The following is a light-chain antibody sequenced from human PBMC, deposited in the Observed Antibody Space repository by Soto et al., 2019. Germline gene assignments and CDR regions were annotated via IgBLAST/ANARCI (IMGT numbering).Light chain of an antibody. CDR1: SSNIGSNY. CDR3: GTWDSSLSAGVV. V-gene: IGLV1-51*01. Sequence: QSVLTQPPSVSAAPGQKVTISCSGSSSNIGSNYVSWYQQLPGAAPKLLIYDNNKRPSGIPDRFSGSKSGTSATLGITGLQTGDEAEYYCGTWDSSLSAGVVFGGGTKLTVL. CDR2: DNN. J-gene: IGLJ2*01.